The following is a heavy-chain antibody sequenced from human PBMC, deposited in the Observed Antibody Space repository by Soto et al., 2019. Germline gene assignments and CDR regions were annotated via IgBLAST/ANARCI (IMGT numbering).Heavy chain of an antibody. J-gene: IGHJ4*02. Sequence: EVQLLESGGGLVQPGGSLRLSCAASGFTFSSYAMSWVRQAPGKGLEWVSAISGSGGSTYYADSVKGRFTISRDNYKNTRYLKMNSLRAEDTAVYYCAKEGMIAVAGFDYWGQGTLVTVSS. V-gene: IGHV3-23*01. CDR1: GFTFSSYA. CDR2: ISGSGGST. D-gene: IGHD6-19*01. CDR3: AKEGMIAVAGFDY.